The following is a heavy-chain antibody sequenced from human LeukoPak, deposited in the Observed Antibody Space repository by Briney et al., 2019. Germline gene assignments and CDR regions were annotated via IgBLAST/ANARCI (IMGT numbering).Heavy chain of an antibody. D-gene: IGHD6-6*01. J-gene: IGHJ3*02. CDR2: IYYSGST. CDR1: GGSISSYY. CDR3: ARSSIAYGEAFDI. V-gene: IGHV4-59*08. Sequence: SETLSLTCTVSGGSISSYYWSWIRQPPGKGLEWIGYIYYSGSTNYNPSLKSRVTISVDTSKNQFSLKLSSVNAADTAVYYCARSSIAYGEAFDIWGQGTMVTVSS.